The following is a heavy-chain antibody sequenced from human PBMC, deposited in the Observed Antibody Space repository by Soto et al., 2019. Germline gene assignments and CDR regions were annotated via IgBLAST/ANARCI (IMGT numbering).Heavy chain of an antibody. CDR2: IFYSGST. CDR1: GGSISSGDFY. J-gene: IGHJ6*02. CDR3: ARLPFFCSGGGRNYNFYGLDV. V-gene: IGHV4-30-4*01. D-gene: IGHD2-15*01. Sequence: PSETLSLTCTVSGGSISSGDFYWTWIRQPPGKGLEWIGHIFYSGSTYYNPTLKSRIAISVDTSRNQFSLKVNSVTAADTAVYYCARLPFFCSGGGRNYNFYGLDVWGQGTTVTVSS.